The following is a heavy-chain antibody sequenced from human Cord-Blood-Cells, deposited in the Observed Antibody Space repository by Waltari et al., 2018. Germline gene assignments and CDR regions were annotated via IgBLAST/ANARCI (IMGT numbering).Heavy chain of an antibody. D-gene: IGHD3-9*01. V-gene: IGHV4-34*01. CDR3: ARGKDDILTGNAFDI. J-gene: IGHJ3*02. Sequence: QVQLQQWGAGLLKPSETLSLTCAVYGGSFSGYYWSWIRQPPGKGLEWIGEINHSGSTNSNPSLKSRVTISVDTSKNQFSLKLSSVTAADTAVYFCARGKDDILTGNAFDIWGQGTMVTDSS. CDR2: INHSGST. CDR1: GGSFSGYY.